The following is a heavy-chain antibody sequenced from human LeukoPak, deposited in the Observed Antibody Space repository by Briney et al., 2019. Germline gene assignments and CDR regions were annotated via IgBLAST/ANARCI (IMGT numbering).Heavy chain of an antibody. CDR3: ARAQTELQYYFDY. J-gene: IGHJ4*02. V-gene: IGHV3-21*01. Sequence: GGSLRLSCAASGFTFSSYSMNWVRQAPGKGLEWVSSISSSSSGSYKYYADSVKGRFTISRDNAKNSLYLQMDSLRAEDTAMYYCARAQTELQYYFDYWGQGTLVTVSS. CDR2: ISSSSSGSYK. D-gene: IGHD3-10*01. CDR1: GFTFSSYS.